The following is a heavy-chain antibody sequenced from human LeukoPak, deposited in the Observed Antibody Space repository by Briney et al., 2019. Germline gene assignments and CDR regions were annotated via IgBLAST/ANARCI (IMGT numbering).Heavy chain of an antibody. D-gene: IGHD6-13*01. V-gene: IGHV3-48*01. CDR3: AKDIQGIAAAGTS. Sequence: GGSLRLSCAAPGFTFSSYSMNWVRQAPGKGLEWVSYISSSSSTIYYADSVKGRFTISRDNSKNTLYLQMNSLRAEDTAVYYCAKDIQGIAAAGTSWGQGTLVTVSS. CDR1: GFTFSSYS. CDR2: ISSSSSTI. J-gene: IGHJ4*02.